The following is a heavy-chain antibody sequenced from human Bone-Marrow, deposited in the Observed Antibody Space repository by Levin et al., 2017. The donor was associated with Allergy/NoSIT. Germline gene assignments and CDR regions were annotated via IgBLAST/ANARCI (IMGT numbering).Heavy chain of an antibody. J-gene: IGHJ4*02. Sequence: GESLKISCAASGFTFSSYSMNWVRQAPGKGLEWVSSISSSTSYIYYADSVKGRFTISRDNAKNSLYLQMNSLRAEDTAVYYCATYCGSTNCYPFDYWGQGTLVTVSS. D-gene: IGHD2-2*01. CDR2: ISSSTSYI. CDR1: GFTFSSYS. CDR3: ATYCGSTNCYPFDY. V-gene: IGHV3-21*01.